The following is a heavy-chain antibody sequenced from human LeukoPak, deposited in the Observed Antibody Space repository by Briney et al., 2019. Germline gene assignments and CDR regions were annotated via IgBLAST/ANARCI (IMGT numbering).Heavy chain of an antibody. Sequence: ESGPTLVNPTQTLTLTCTFSGFSLRTRGVGVGWIRQPPGKALEWLALIYWDDDKRYSPSLKSRLTITKDTSKNQVVLTMTNMDPVDTATYYCAHRGKAVAGLDYWGQGTLVTVSP. CDR1: GFSLRTRGVG. CDR2: IYWDDDK. V-gene: IGHV2-5*02. CDR3: AHRGKAVAGLDY. J-gene: IGHJ4*02. D-gene: IGHD6-19*01.